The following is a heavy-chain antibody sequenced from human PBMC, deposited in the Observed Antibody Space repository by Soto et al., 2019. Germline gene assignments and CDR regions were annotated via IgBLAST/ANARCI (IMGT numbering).Heavy chain of an antibody. V-gene: IGHV3-11*01. CDR1: GFSFSDYY. CDR2: TGRSLYPI. Sequence: HVQLVESGGGLVEPGGSLRLSCAASGFSFSDYYVNWIRQAPGKGLEWISYTGRSLYPIYYADSVKGRFSISRDRAKNSVFLQMNSIRVEATAVYYCARDSRSLWNGYYSRYDYYGVDVLGRGTTVIVSS. D-gene: IGHD3-3*01. CDR3: ARDSRSLWNGYYSRYDYYGVDV. J-gene: IGHJ6*02.